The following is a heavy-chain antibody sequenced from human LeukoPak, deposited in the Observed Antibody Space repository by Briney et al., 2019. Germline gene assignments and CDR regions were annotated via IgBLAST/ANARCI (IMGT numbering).Heavy chain of an antibody. Sequence: GGSLRLSCAASGFTFSSYGMHWVRQAPGKGLEWVSYISSSSSSTIYYADSVKGRFTISRDNSKNTLYLQMNSLRAEDTAVYYCAKEDFVYDAFDIWGQGTMVTVSS. V-gene: IGHV3-48*01. CDR2: ISSSSSSTI. CDR1: GFTFSSYG. J-gene: IGHJ3*02. CDR3: AKEDFVYDAFDI. D-gene: IGHD3-16*01.